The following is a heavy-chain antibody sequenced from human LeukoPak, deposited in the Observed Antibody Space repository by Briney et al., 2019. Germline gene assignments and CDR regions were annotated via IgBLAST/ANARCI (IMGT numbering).Heavy chain of an antibody. J-gene: IGHJ4*02. D-gene: IGHD1-26*01. CDR3: ARAEGAIPYFDY. CDR1: GGSFSDYY. CDR2: VYYSGST. Sequence: SETLSLTCAVYGGSFSDYYWSWIRQPPGKGLEWIGYVYYSGSTNYNPSLKSRGTISVDTSKNQFSLKLSSVTAADTAVYYCARAEGAIPYFDYWGQGTLVTVSS. V-gene: IGHV4-59*01.